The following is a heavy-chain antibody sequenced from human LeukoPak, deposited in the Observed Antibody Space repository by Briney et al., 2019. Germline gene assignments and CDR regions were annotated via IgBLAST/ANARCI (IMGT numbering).Heavy chain of an antibody. Sequence: NPSETLSLTCTVSGDSFPTTTYYWGWIRQPPGKGLEWIGSVYYTGGTYYNPSLKSRLTISLDTSKNQFSLKLSSVTAADTALYHCTKERAGTIVDSWGQGALVTVSS. CDR2: VYYTGGT. CDR1: GDSFPTTTYY. V-gene: IGHV4-39*02. CDR3: TKERAGTIVDS. D-gene: IGHD1-1*01. J-gene: IGHJ5*01.